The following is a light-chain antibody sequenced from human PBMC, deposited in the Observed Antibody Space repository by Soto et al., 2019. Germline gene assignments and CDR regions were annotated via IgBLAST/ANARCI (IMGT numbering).Light chain of an antibody. Sequence: DIQMTQSPSTLSASVGDRVTITCRASQSINTWLAWYQLKPGRAPKLLIYKASTLESGVSSRFSGSGSGTAFTLTISSLQPDDFATYYCQQYQTYSQFGQGPRVEIK. J-gene: IGKJ1*01. CDR3: QQYQTYSQ. V-gene: IGKV1-5*03. CDR2: KAS. CDR1: QSINTW.